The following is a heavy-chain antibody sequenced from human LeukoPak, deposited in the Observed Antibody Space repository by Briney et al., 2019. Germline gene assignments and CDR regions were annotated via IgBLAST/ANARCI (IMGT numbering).Heavy chain of an antibody. CDR3: ARDSGGPHSGFEI. D-gene: IGHD1-26*01. CDR2: IYYSGST. Sequence: SETLSLTCTVSGGSISSSGYYWGWIRQPPGKGLEWIGSIYYSGSTYYNPSLKSRVTISVDTSKNQFSLKLSSVTAADTAVYYCARDSGGPHSGFEIWGQGTMVTASS. CDR1: GGSISSSGYY. J-gene: IGHJ3*02. V-gene: IGHV4-39*07.